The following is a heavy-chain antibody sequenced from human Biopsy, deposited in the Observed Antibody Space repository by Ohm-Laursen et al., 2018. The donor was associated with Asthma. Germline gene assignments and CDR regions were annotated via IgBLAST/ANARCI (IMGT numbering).Heavy chain of an antibody. J-gene: IGHJ6*02. Sequence: GTLSLTCPVSGGSMSSSSYYWGWIRQPPGKGLEWIGETNERGVTNNNPSLKSRVIISIDTYWNRVSLKLTSVTAADTAVYYCARGPELDVWGQGTTVTVSS. V-gene: IGHV4-39*07. CDR2: TNERGVT. CDR1: GGSMSSSSYY. CDR3: ARGPELDV.